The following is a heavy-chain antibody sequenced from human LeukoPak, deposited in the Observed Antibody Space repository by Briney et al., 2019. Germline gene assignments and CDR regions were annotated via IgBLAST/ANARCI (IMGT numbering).Heavy chain of an antibody. J-gene: IGHJ4*02. CDR1: GFTFSNYG. Sequence: GGSLRLSCVASGFTFSNYGMHWVRQAPGKGLEWVAVIWSDGSNKHYADSARGRFTISRDNSKNTLYLQMNSLRAEDTAVYYCAKRVRYSYAPGYWGQGTLVTVSS. V-gene: IGHV3-33*06. CDR3: AKRVRYSYAPGY. D-gene: IGHD5-18*01. CDR2: IWSDGSNK.